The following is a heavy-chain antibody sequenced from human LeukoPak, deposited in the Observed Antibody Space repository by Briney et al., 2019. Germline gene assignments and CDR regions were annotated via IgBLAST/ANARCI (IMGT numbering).Heavy chain of an antibody. V-gene: IGHV4-34*01. CDR1: GGSFSGYY. Sequence: SETLSLTCAVYGGSFSGYYWSWIRQPPGKGLEWIGEINHRGSTNYNPSLKSRVTISVDTSKNQFSLKLSSVTAADTAVYYCARGRSRYSYGYFDYWGQGTLVTVSS. J-gene: IGHJ4*02. CDR2: INHRGST. CDR3: ARGRSRYSYGYFDY. D-gene: IGHD5-18*01.